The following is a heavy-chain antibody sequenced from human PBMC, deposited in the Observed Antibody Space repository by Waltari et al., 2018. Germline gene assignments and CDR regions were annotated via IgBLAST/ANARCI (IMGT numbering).Heavy chain of an antibody. CDR1: GGSISSYY. D-gene: IGHD6-19*01. CDR2: IYTSGST. J-gene: IGHJ5*02. Sequence: QVQLQESGPGLVKPSETLSLTCTVSGGSISSYYWSWIRQPAGKGLECIGRIYTSGSTNYNPSLKSRGPMSVYTSKSQFSLKLSSVTAADTAVYYCARDWRQAVAGTLYWFDPWGQGTLVTVSS. V-gene: IGHV4-4*07. CDR3: ARDWRQAVAGTLYWFDP.